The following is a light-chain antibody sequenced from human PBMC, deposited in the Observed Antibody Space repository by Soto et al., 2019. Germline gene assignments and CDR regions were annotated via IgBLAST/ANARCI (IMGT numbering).Light chain of an antibody. J-gene: IGKJ1*01. V-gene: IGKV1-5*03. CDR3: QHCDSYWT. CDR2: KAS. Sequence: DIQMTQSPSTLSASVGDRVTITCRASQSISTSLAWYQQKPGKAPKVLIYKASSLESGVPSRFSGSGSGTEFTLTISSLQPDDSATYYCQHCDSYWTFGQGTKVEIK. CDR1: QSISTS.